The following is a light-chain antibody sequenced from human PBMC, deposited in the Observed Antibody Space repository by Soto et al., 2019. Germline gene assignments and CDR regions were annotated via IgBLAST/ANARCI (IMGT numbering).Light chain of an antibody. CDR3: QQANSSSWT. Sequence: DIQMTQSPSSVSASVGDRVTITCRASQGIGSWLAWYQQKPGKAPKLLIYAASSLQSGVPSRFSGSGSGTDFTLTISSLQFEEFATYYCQQANSSSWTFGQGTKVEIK. CDR1: QGIGSW. J-gene: IGKJ1*01. V-gene: IGKV1-12*01. CDR2: AAS.